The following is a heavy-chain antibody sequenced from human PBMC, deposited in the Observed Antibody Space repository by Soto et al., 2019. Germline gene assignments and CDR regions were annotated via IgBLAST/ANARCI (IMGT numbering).Heavy chain of an antibody. CDR2: ISYEGSNT. V-gene: IGHV3-30-3*01. Sequence: QELLVESGGGAVQPGRSLTLFCLASGFTFGTYGIHWVRQAPGKGLQWVALISYEGSNTYYADSVKGRFTISRDNSKNTLYLQMNSLRPEDTGVYFCARVTPGNNLYYFSGLDVWGQGTAVTVSS. J-gene: IGHJ6*02. CDR3: ARVTPGNNLYYFSGLDV. D-gene: IGHD1-1*01. CDR1: GFTFGTYG.